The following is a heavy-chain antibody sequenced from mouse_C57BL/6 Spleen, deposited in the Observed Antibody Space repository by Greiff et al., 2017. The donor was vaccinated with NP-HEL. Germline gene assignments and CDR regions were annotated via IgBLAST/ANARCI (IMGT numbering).Heavy chain of an antibody. V-gene: IGHV1-59*01. D-gene: IGHD2-4*01. CDR1: GYTFTSYW. CDR2: IDPSYSYT. CDR3: APYDYEAFAY. Sequence: VQLQQPGAELVRPGTSVKLSCKASGYTFTSYWMHWVKQRPGQGLEWIGVIDPSYSYTNYNQKFKGKATLTVDTSSSTAYMQLSSLTSEDSAVYYCAPYDYEAFAYGGQGTLVTVSA. J-gene: IGHJ3*01.